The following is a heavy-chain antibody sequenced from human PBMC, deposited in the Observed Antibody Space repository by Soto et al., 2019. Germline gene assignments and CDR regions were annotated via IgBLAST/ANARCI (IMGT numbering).Heavy chain of an antibody. CDR3: TRGQGGHVTLFDY. J-gene: IGHJ4*02. CDR1: GFTFSKYG. CDR2: IWFDGSKA. V-gene: IGHV3-33*01. Sequence: PGGSLRLSCAASGFTFSKYGMHWVRQAPGKGLEWVAVIWFDGSKAYYVDSVKGRFTISRDNSNDTLYLQMNSLRVDDTAVYYCTRGQGGHVTLFDYWGQGALVTVSS.